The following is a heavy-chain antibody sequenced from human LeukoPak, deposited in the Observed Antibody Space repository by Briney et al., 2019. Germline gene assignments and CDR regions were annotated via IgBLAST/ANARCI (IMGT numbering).Heavy chain of an antibody. J-gene: IGHJ6*02. Sequence: SETLSLTCTVSGGSISSYYWSWIRPPPGKGLEWIGYIYYSGSTNYNPSLKSRVTISVDTSKNQFSLKLSSVTAADTAVYYCARDRSGYDSSGYYYYYYGMDVWGQGTTDTVSS. CDR3: ARDRSGYDSSGYYYYYYGMDV. V-gene: IGHV4-59*01. D-gene: IGHD3-22*01. CDR2: IYYSGST. CDR1: GGSISSYY.